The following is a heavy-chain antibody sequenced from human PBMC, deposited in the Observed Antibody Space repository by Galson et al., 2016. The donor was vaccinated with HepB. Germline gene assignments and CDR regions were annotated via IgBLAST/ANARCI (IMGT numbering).Heavy chain of an antibody. J-gene: IGHJ5*01. CDR1: GDSVSSNSAA. Sequence: CAISGDSVSSNSAAWNWIRQSPSRGLEWLGRTYYRSKWYNDYAVSVKSRITINPDTSKNHFSLQLTSVTAADTAVYYCARLTVFGVVTLDSWGQGTLVTVSS. CDR2: TYYRSKWYN. CDR3: ARLTVFGVVTLDS. V-gene: IGHV6-1*01. D-gene: IGHD3-3*01.